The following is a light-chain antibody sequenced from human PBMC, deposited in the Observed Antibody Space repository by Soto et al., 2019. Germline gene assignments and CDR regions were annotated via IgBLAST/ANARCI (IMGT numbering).Light chain of an antibody. CDR2: EVT. J-gene: IGLJ2*01. Sequence: QSALTQPASVSGSPGQSITISCTGTSNDVGNYNLVSWYQQHPGKAPKFMIYEVTKRPSGVSDRFSGSKSGNTASLTISGLQTEDEADYYCCSYAGSSTLVFGGGTQLTVL. V-gene: IGLV2-23*02. CDR3: CSYAGSSTLV. CDR1: SNDVGNYNL.